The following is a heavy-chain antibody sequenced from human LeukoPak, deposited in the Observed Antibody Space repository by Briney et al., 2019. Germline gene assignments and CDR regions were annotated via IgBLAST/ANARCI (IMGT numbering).Heavy chain of an antibody. V-gene: IGHV4-59*08. CDR2: IYYSGSA. CDR1: GGSISSYY. CDR3: ARIGHEDYYFDY. J-gene: IGHJ4*02. Sequence: PSETLSLTCSVSGGSISSYYWSWIRQPPGQALEWIGYIYYSGSANYNSSLKSRVTISVDTSKNQFSLKLSSVTAADTAVYYCARIGHEDYYFDYWGQGTLVTVSS.